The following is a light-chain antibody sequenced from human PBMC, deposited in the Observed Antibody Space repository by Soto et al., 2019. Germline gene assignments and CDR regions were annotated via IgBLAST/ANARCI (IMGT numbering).Light chain of an antibody. V-gene: IGLV2-14*03. Sequence: QSALTQPASVSGSPGQSITISCTGTSSDVGGYNYVSWYQQHPGKAPKLMIYDVSYRPSGVSNRFSASKSGNTASLTISGLQAEDEADYYCSSYATRNALVAFGGGTKLTVL. CDR3: SSYATRNALVA. CDR2: DVS. CDR1: SSDVGGYNY. J-gene: IGLJ2*01.